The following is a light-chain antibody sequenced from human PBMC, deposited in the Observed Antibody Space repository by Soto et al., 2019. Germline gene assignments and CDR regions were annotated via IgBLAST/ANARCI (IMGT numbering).Light chain of an antibody. Sequence: QSVLTQPAFVSGSPGQSITISCTGTSSDVGGYNYVSWYQHPPGKAPKLMISEVSNRPSGVSNRFSGSKSGNTASLTISGLQAEDEADCHCSSYSSGSTLYVFGSGTKVTVL. CDR2: EVS. J-gene: IGLJ1*01. CDR1: SSDVGGYNY. CDR3: SSYSSGSTLYV. V-gene: IGLV2-14*01.